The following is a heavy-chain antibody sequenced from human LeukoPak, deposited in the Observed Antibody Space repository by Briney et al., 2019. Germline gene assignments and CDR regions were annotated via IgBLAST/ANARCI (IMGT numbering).Heavy chain of an antibody. V-gene: IGHV4-4*09. J-gene: IGHJ6*03. Sequence: SETLSLTCTVSGGSISSYYWSWIRQPPGKGLEWIGYIYTSGSTNYNPSLKSRVTISVDTSKNQFSLKLSSVTAADTAVYYCVRAGQDIVVVPAARVYYYYMDVWGKGTTVTVSS. CDR3: VRAGQDIVVVPAARVYYYYMDV. D-gene: IGHD2-2*01. CDR2: IYTSGST. CDR1: GGSISSYY.